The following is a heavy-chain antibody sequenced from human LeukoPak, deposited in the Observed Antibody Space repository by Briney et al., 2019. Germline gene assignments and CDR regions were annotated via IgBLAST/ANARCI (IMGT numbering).Heavy chain of an antibody. CDR2: IYPGDSDT. V-gene: IGHV5-51*01. J-gene: IGHJ4*02. Sequence: GESLKISCKGSGYSFTSHWIGWVRQMPGRGLELMGIIYPGDSDTRYSPSFQGQVTISADKSISTAYLQWSSLKASDTAVYYCARRVSGAFDYWGQGSLVTVSS. CDR1: GYSFTSHW. D-gene: IGHD6-19*01. CDR3: ARRVSGAFDY.